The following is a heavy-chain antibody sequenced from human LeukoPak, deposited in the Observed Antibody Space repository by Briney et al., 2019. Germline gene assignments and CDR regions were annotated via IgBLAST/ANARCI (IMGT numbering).Heavy chain of an antibody. CDR1: GGSISSYY. D-gene: IGHD6-19*01. V-gene: IGHV4-59*08. J-gene: IGHJ4*02. CDR3: ARLGGSGWYYFDY. Sequence: SETLSLTCTVSGGSISSYYWSWIRPRPGKGLEWIGYIYYSGSTNYNPSLKSRVTISVDTSKTQFSLKLSSVTAADTAVYYCARLGGSGWYYFDYWGQGTLVTVPS. CDR2: IYYSGST.